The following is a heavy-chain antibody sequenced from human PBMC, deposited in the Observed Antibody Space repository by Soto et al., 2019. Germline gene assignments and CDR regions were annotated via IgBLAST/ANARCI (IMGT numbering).Heavy chain of an antibody. J-gene: IGHJ3*01. D-gene: IGHD1-1*01. CDR2: ISGSGIDI. CDR3: ATWHEREHAYDV. V-gene: IGHV3-21*01. CDR1: GFAFYYYN. Sequence: GGSLRLSCAASGFAFYYYNMNWVRQAPGRGLEWVSSISGSGIDIHFTDSVKGRFTISIDNAKTSLYLQMDSLRPEDTAIYYCATWHEREHAYDVWGQGTTVTVSS.